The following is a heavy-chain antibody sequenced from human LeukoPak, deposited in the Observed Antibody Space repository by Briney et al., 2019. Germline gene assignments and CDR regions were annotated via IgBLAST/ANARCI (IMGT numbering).Heavy chain of an antibody. D-gene: IGHD5-12*01. CDR1: DYSISSGYH. Sequence: PSETLSLTCVVSDYSISSGYHWGWIRQPPGKGLEWIGTIYHSGRSYYNPSLRSRVIISVDTSKNQFSLKVNSVTAADTAVYYCARTLVAGPYSGDPSFDFWGQGILVTVSS. J-gene: IGHJ4*02. V-gene: IGHV4-38-2*01. CDR2: IYHSGRS. CDR3: ARTLVAGPYSGDPSFDF.